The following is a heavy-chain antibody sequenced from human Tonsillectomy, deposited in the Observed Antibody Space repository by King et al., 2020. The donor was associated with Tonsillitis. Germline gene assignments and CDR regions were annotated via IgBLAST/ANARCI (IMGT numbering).Heavy chain of an antibody. J-gene: IGHJ2*01. CDR2: ISDNGGST. Sequence: VQLVESGGDLVQPGGSLRLSCAASGFTFSSYAMNWVRQAPGKGLEWVSGISDNGGSTYYADSVKGRFTISRDNSKNTLYMQMNSLRAEDTVVYYCAKPPRYSSGWSDWYFDLWGRGTLVTVSS. D-gene: IGHD6-19*01. V-gene: IGHV3-23*04. CDR3: AKPPRYSSGWSDWYFDL. CDR1: GFTFSSYA.